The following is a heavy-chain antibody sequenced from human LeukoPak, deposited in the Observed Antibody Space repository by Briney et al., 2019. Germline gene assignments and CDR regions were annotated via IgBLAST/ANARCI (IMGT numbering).Heavy chain of an antibody. Sequence: QSGRSLRLSCAASGFTFDDYAMHWVRQAPGKGLEWVSGTSWNSGSIGYADSVRGRFTISRGNAKNSLYLQMNSLRAEDTALYYCAKDIGYGAFDIWGQGTMVTVSS. V-gene: IGHV3-9*01. D-gene: IGHD5-18*01. CDR2: TSWNSGSI. CDR1: GFTFDDYA. CDR3: AKDIGYGAFDI. J-gene: IGHJ3*02.